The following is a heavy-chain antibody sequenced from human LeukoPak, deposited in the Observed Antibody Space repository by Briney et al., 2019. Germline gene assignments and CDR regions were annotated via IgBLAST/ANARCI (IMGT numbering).Heavy chain of an antibody. J-gene: IGHJ3*02. V-gene: IGHV4-4*02. CDR1: GGSISSSNW. Sequence: PSGTLSLTCAVSGGSISSSNWWSWVRQPPGKGLEWIGEIYHSGGTDYNPSLKSRVTISVDKSKNQFSLKLSSVTAADTAVYYCARDLVEMATLGAFDIWGQGTMVTVSS. D-gene: IGHD5-24*01. CDR3: ARDLVEMATLGAFDI. CDR2: IYHSGGT.